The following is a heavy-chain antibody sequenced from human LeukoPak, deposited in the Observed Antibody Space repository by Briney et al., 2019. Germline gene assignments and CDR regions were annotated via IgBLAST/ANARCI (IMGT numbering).Heavy chain of an antibody. CDR3: ARAPRPNYDSSGDNWFDP. Sequence: SVKVSCKASGGTFSSYAISWVRQAPGQGLEWMGGIIPISGTANYAQKFQGRVTITADESTSTAYMELSSLRSEDTAVYYCARAPRPNYDSSGDNWFDPWGQGTLVTVSS. V-gene: IGHV1-69*13. J-gene: IGHJ5*02. D-gene: IGHD3-22*01. CDR2: IIPISGTA. CDR1: GGTFSSYA.